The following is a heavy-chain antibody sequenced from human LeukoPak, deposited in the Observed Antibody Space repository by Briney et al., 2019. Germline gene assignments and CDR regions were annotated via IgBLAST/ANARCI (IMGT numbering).Heavy chain of an antibody. CDR2: IYYDGKT. CDR1: GDSMSNSNSY. D-gene: IGHD3-10*01. J-gene: IGHJ6*02. Sequence: SETLSLTCTVSGDSMSNSNSYWAWNRQPPGKGLEWIGSIYYDGKTYYSPSLRSRVTISVDTSKDQFSLKLSSVTAADMAVYYCARVGGTNYYYYGMDVWGQGTTVTVSS. CDR3: ARVGGTNYYYYGMDV. V-gene: IGHV4-39*07.